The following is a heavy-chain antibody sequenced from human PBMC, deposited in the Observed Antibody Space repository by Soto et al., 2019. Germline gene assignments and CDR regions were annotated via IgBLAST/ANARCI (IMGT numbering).Heavy chain of an antibody. Sequence: GGSLRLSCVGSGFIFSNNVMHWVRQTPGKGLEWVAFMSYDGSDTFYADSVKGRFTISRDNSKNTLFLHMSNLRAEDTAMYYCTIVRVADSALDHWGQGTLVTVSS. V-gene: IGHV3-30*02. CDR1: GFIFSNNV. CDR2: MSYDGSDT. J-gene: IGHJ4*02. D-gene: IGHD3-10*02. CDR3: TIVRVADSALDH.